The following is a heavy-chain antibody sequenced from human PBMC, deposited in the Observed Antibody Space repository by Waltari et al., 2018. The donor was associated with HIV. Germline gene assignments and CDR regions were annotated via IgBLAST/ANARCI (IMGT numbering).Heavy chain of an antibody. V-gene: IGHV4-59*01. CDR2: IYYSGST. D-gene: IGHD6-13*01. CDR3: AREVRGIAAAARDYYYYGMDV. CDR1: GGSISSYY. Sequence: QVQLQESRPGLVKPSETLSLTCTVSGGSISSYYWSWIRQPPGKGLEWIGYIYYSGSTNYTPSLKSRVTISVDTSKNQCSLKLSSVTAADTAVYYCAREVRGIAAAARDYYYYGMDVWGQGTTVTVSS. J-gene: IGHJ6*02.